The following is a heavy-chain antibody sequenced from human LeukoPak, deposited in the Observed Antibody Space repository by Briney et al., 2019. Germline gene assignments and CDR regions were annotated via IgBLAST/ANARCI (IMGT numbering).Heavy chain of an antibody. CDR2: IRYDGSNK. CDR1: GFTLSSYG. D-gene: IGHD2-2*01. V-gene: IGHV3-30*02. Sequence: GGSLRLSCAASGFTLSSYGMHWVRQAPGKGLEWVAFIRYDGSNKYYADSVKGRFTISRDNSKNTLYLQMNSLRAEDTAVYYCASLDIVVVPAASGTDWFDPWGQGTLVTVSS. J-gene: IGHJ5*02. CDR3: ASLDIVVVPAASGTDWFDP.